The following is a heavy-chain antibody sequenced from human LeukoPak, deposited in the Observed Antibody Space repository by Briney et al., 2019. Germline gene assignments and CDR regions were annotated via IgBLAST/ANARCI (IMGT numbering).Heavy chain of an antibody. J-gene: IGHJ6*03. CDR2: ISAYNGNT. CDR3: ARALNWFGELFGYYYYMDV. CDR1: GYTFTSYG. Sequence: GASVKVSCKASGYTFTSYGISWVRQAPGQGLEWMGWISAYNGNTNYAQKLQGRVTMTTDTSTSTAYMELRSLRSDDTAVYYCARALNWFGELFGYYYYMDVWGKGTTVTVSS. D-gene: IGHD3-10*01. V-gene: IGHV1-18*01.